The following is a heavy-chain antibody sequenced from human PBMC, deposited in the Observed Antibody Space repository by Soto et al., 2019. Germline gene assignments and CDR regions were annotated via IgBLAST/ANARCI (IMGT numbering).Heavy chain of an antibody. CDR1: GDTFSIYA. Sequence: QVQLVQSGAEVKKPGSSVKVSCKGSGDTFSIYAINWVRQAPGQGLEWMGGIIPMIGTPDYAQKFQGRVTITADESTSTAYMDPRGPKSEAKAVYYWAGGPRGGTAVGYLGHWGQGTLVTVSS. D-gene: IGHD1-7*01. J-gene: IGHJ4*02. CDR2: IIPMIGTP. V-gene: IGHV1-69*12. CDR3: AGGPRGGTAVGYLGH.